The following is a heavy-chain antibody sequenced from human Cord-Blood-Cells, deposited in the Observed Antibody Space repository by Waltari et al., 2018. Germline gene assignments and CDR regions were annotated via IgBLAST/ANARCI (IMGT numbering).Heavy chain of an antibody. J-gene: IGHJ3*02. CDR3: ARGWRRGAGDS. CDR2: MNPNGGNT. D-gene: IGHD3-16*01. CDR1: GYTFTRYD. V-gene: IGHV1-8*03. Sequence: QVQLVQSGAEVKKPGASVKVSCKASGYTFTRYDINWVRQATGQGLEWMVWMNPNGGNTGYSQKVQVRVSITRNTSISTAYMELSSLRSEDTAVYYCARGWRRGAGDSWGQGTMVTVSS.